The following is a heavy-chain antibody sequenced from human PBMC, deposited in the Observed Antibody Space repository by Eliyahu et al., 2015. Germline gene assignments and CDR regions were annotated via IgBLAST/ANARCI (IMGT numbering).Heavy chain of an antibody. CDR3: ARGSSDGSYPTRPFDY. CDR1: GGTFSSYA. V-gene: IGHV1-69*01. J-gene: IGHJ4*02. CDR2: IIPIFGTA. Sequence: EVKKPGSSVKVSCKASGGTFSSYAISWVRQAPGQGLEWMGGIIPIFGTANYAQKFQGRVTITADESTSTAYMELSSLRSEDTAVYYCARGSSDGSYPTRPFDYWGQGTLVTVSS. D-gene: IGHD1-26*01.